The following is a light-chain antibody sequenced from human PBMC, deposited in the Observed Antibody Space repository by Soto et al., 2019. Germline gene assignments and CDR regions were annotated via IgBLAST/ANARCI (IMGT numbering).Light chain of an antibody. J-gene: IGLJ3*02. CDR2: EVN. Sequence: QSALTQPPSASGSPGQSVTISCTGTSSDIGGYNSVSWYQQHPGKAPRLMIYEVNKRPSGVPDRFSGSKSGYTASLTVSGLQTEDEAFYYCQAYDYSLTAFVFGGGTKVTVL. CDR1: SSDIGGYNS. CDR3: QAYDYSLTAFV. V-gene: IGLV2-8*01.